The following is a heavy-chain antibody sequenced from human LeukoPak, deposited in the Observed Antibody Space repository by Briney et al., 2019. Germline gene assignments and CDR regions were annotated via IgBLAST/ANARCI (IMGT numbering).Heavy chain of an antibody. V-gene: IGHV3-11*04. D-gene: IGHD2-2*01. Sequence: GGSLRLSCAASGFTFSDYYMSWIRQAPGKGLEWVSYINSSGSIIYYADSVKGRFTISRYNAKNSLYLQMNSLRAEDTAVYYCAREGRDCSSTSCYLDYWGQGTLVTVSS. CDR2: INSSGSII. CDR3: AREGRDCSSTSCYLDY. CDR1: GFTFSDYY. J-gene: IGHJ4*02.